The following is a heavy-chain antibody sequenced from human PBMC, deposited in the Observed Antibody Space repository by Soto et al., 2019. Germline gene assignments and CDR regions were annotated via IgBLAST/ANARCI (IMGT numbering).Heavy chain of an antibody. CDR2: INHSGST. Sequence: SETLSLTCAVYGGSFSGYYWSWIRQPPGKGLEWIGEINHSGSTNYNPSLKSRVTISVDTSKNQFSLKLSSVTAADTAVYYCARGGVGYYYYYYMDVWGKGTTVTVSS. V-gene: IGHV4-34*01. CDR1: GGSFSGYY. CDR3: ARGGVGYYYYYYMDV. J-gene: IGHJ6*03.